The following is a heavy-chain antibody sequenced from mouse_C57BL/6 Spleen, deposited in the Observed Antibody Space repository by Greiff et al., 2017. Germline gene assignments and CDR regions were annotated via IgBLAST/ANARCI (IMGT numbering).Heavy chain of an antibody. CDR2: INPNNGGT. V-gene: IGHV1-26*01. Sequence: EVQLQQSGPELVKPGASVTISCKASGYTFTDYYMNWVKQSHGKSLEWIGDINPNNGGTSYNQKFKGKATLTVDKSSSTAYMELRSLTSEDSAVYYCARSWYYYGSSYWYFDVWGTGTTVTVSS. J-gene: IGHJ1*03. D-gene: IGHD1-1*01. CDR1: GYTFTDYY. CDR3: ARSWYYYGSSYWYFDV.